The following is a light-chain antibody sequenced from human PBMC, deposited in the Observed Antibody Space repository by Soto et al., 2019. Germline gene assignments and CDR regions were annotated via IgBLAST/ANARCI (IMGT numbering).Light chain of an antibody. V-gene: IGKV1-39*01. CDR3: QQSYSFFLT. J-gene: IGKJ4*01. CDR2: TTS. CDR1: QSISSY. Sequence: DIQMTPSPSSLSASVGDRITITCRARQSISSYLNWYQQKPGKDPKLLIYTTSNLQSWVPSRFSGSGSGTEFTLTISNLQPEDFATYYCQQSYSFFLTFGGGTKVEI.